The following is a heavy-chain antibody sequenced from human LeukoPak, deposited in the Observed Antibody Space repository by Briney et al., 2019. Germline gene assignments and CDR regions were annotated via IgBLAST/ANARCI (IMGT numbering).Heavy chain of an antibody. V-gene: IGHV1-24*01. Sequence: ASVKVSCKVSGYTLTELSMHWVRQAPGKGLEWMGGFDPEDGETIYAQKFQGRVTMTEDTSTDTAYMELSSLRSEDTAVYYCATDAGYCSSTSCYTVAWGVPSWGKYYYGMDVWGQGTTVTVSS. CDR1: GYTLTELS. CDR3: ATDAGYCSSTSCYTVAWGVPSWGKYYYGMDV. J-gene: IGHJ6*02. D-gene: IGHD2-2*02. CDR2: FDPEDGET.